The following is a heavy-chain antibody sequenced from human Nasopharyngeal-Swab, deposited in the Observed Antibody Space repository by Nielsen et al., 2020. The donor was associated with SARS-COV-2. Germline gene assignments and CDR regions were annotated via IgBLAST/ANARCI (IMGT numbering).Heavy chain of an antibody. CDR2: ISGSGDTT. CDR1: GFTPSSYA. D-gene: IGHD2-21*01. Sequence: GVLKISCAPSGFTPSSYAMSGVRQAPRKGLEWVSTISGSGDTTYYADPVNDRYTISTDKSKNTLYLQMNSLRVEDTALYYCAKAPYLRGLDVWGQGTTVTVSS. CDR3: AKAPYLRGLDV. J-gene: IGHJ6*02. V-gene: IGHV3-23*01.